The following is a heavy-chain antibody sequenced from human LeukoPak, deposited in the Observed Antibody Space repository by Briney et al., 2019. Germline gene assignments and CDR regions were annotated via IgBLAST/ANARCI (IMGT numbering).Heavy chain of an antibody. Sequence: GGSLRLSCAASGFTFSSYGMHWVRQAPGKGLEWVSGISGSGRSTYYADSVKGRFTVSRDNSRNTLSLQMKSLRAEDTAVYYCAKGGSYYYDSSGYFGYWGQGTLVTVSS. V-gene: IGHV3-23*01. CDR3: AKGGSYYYDSSGYFGY. CDR1: GFTFSSYG. J-gene: IGHJ4*02. D-gene: IGHD3-22*01. CDR2: ISGSGRST.